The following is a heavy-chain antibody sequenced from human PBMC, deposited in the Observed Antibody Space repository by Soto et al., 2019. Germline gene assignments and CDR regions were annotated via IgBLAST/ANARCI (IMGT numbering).Heavy chain of an antibody. Sequence: GGSLRLSCAASGFTFSSYAMHWVRQAPGKGLEWVAVISYDGSNKYYADSVKGRFTISRDNSKNTLYLQMNSLRAEDTAVYYCARDTAHSSGWFQDYWGQGTPVTVSS. CDR2: ISYDGSNK. J-gene: IGHJ4*02. CDR3: ARDTAHSSGWFQDY. D-gene: IGHD6-19*01. V-gene: IGHV3-30-3*01. CDR1: GFTFSSYA.